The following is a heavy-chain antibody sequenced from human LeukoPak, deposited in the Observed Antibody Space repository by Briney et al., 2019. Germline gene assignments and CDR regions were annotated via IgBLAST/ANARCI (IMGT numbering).Heavy chain of an antibody. V-gene: IGHV3-33*01. Sequence: GGSLRLSCAASGFTFSSYGMHWVRQAPGKGLEWGAVIWYDGSNKYYADSVKGRFTISRDNSKNTLYLQMNSLRAEDTAVYYCARGVVDIVATIDYWGQGTLVTVSS. D-gene: IGHD5-12*01. CDR2: IWYDGSNK. CDR3: ARGVVDIVATIDY. CDR1: GFTFSSYG. J-gene: IGHJ4*02.